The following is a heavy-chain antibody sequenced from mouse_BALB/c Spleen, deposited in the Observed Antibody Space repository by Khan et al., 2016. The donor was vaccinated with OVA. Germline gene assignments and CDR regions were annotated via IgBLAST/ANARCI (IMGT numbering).Heavy chain of an antibody. CDR2: VNPNNGGT. D-gene: IGHD1-1*01. Sequence: EVQLVESGPDLVKPGASVKISCKASGYSFTGYYIHWVKQSHGKSLEWIGRVNPNNGGTNSNQKFKGKAIITVDKSSNTAYMELRSLTSEDSAVYSCAIYHGYFDVWGAGTTVTVSS. J-gene: IGHJ1*01. CDR1: GYSFTGYY. V-gene: IGHV1-18*01. CDR3: AIYHGYFDV.